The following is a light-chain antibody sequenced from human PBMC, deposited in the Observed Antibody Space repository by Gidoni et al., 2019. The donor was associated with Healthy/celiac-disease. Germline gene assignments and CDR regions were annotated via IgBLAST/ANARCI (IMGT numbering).Light chain of an antibody. Sequence: QSALTQPAPVSGSPGQSLTISCTGTSSYVGGYNYVSWYQQHPGKAPKLMIYEVSNRPSGVSNRFSGSKSGNTASLTISGLQAEDEAEYYCSSYTSSSTVFGTGTKVTVL. CDR2: EVS. CDR3: SSYTSSSTV. CDR1: SSYVGGYNY. J-gene: IGLJ1*01. V-gene: IGLV2-14*01.